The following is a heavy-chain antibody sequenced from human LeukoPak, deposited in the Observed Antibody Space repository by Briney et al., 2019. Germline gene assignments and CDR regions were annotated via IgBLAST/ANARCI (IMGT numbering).Heavy chain of an antibody. Sequence: GGSLRLSCAVSGITLSNYGMSWVRQAPGKGLEWVAGISGSGGSTIYADSVKGRFTISRDNPKNTLYLQMNSLRAEDTAFYFCAKRGVVIRVFLVGFHKEAFYFESWGQGALVTASS. D-gene: IGHD3/OR15-3a*01. CDR1: GITLSNYG. CDR3: AKRGVVIRVFLVGFHKEAFYFES. J-gene: IGHJ4*02. CDR2: ISGSGGST. V-gene: IGHV3-23*01.